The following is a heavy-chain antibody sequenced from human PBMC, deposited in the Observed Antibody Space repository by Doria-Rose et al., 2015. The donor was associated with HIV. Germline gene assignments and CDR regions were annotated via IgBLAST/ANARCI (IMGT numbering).Heavy chain of an antibody. V-gene: IGHV4-59*01. D-gene: IGHD1-26*01. CDR3: ARVLSGTYDY. CDR2: ICHTGST. CDR1: GGSISHYY. J-gene: IGHJ4*02. Sequence: VQLLESGPGLVKPSETLSLTCSVSGGSISHYYWSWIRQPPGKGLEYIGDICHTGSTNCSRSLKSRVSISIDTSKNKFSRRLSSVTAADTAVYYCARVLSGTYDYWGQGTLVTVSS.